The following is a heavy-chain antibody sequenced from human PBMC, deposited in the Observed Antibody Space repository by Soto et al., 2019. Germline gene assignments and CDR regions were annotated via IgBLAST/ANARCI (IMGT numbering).Heavy chain of an antibody. CDR2: INSDGSVS. J-gene: IGHJ6*03. CDR3: ARGDCVGGTCYSLAGSFYYYMDV. CDR1: GFTFSNYW. D-gene: IGHD2-15*01. Sequence: EVQLVESGGGLVQPGGSLRLSCAASGFTFSNYWMYWVRQAPGKGLVWVSRINSDGSVSSYADSVKGRLTISSDNVKNTLYLQMDRLRAEDTAVYYCARGDCVGGTCYSLAGSFYYYMDVWGKGTTVTVFS. V-gene: IGHV3-74*01.